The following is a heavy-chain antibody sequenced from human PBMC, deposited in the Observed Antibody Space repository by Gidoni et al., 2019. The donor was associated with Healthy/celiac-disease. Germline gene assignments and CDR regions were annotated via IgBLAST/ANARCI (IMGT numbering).Heavy chain of an antibody. CDR3: ARDHYYDFWKVSGGGWFDP. J-gene: IGHJ5*02. CDR2: IYYSGST. D-gene: IGHD3-3*01. Sequence: QVQLQESGPGLVKPSETLSLTCTVSGGSVSSGSYYWSWIRQPPGKGLEWIGYIYYSGSTNYNPSLKSRVTISVDTSKNQFSLKLSSVTAADTAVYYCARDHYYDFWKVSGGGWFDPWGQGTLVTVSS. CDR1: GGSVSSGSYY. V-gene: IGHV4-61*01.